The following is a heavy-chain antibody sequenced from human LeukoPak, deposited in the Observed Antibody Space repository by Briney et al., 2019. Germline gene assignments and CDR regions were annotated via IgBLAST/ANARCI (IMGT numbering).Heavy chain of an antibody. D-gene: IGHD1-26*01. V-gene: IGHV4-59*01. CDR1: GGSISSYY. CDR2: IYYSGST. Sequence: SETLSLTCTVSGGSISSYYWSWIRQPPGKGLEWIGYIYYSGSTNYNPSLKSRVTISVDTSKNQFSLKLSSVTAADTAVYYRARVYSGSYLIDYWGQGTLVTVSS. J-gene: IGHJ4*02. CDR3: ARVYSGSYLIDY.